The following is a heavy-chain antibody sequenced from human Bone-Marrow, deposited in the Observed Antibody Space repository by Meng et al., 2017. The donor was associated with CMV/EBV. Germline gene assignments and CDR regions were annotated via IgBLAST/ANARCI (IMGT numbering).Heavy chain of an antibody. J-gene: IGHJ4*02. CDR2: IIPIFGTA. Sequence: SVKVSCKASGGTFSSYAIRWVRQAPGQGLEWMGGIIPIFGTANYAQKFQGRVTITTDESTSTAYMELSSLRSDDTAVYYCASGDYDFWSGYFFWGQGTLVTVSS. CDR3: ASGDYDFWSGYFF. V-gene: IGHV1-69*05. D-gene: IGHD3-3*01. CDR1: GGTFSSYA.